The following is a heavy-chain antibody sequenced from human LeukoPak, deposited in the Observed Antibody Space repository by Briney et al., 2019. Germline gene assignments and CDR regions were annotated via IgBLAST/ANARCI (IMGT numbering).Heavy chain of an antibody. D-gene: IGHD1-26*01. CDR1: GFTFNTYW. CDR2: ISGSGGST. J-gene: IGHJ4*02. Sequence: GGSLRLSCAASGFTFNTYWMSWVRQAPGKGLEWVSAISGSGGSTYYADSVKGRFTISRDNSKNTLYLQMNSLRAEDTAVYYCAKVGAYSGSYYGNDYWGQGTLVTVSS. CDR3: AKVGAYSGSYYGNDY. V-gene: IGHV3-23*01.